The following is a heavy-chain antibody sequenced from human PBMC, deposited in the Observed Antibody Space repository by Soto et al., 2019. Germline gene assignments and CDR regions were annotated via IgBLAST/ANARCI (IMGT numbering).Heavy chain of an antibody. CDR3: ARTTRFRPTYSSGWYDY. J-gene: IGHJ4*02. CDR2: TYYRSKWYN. V-gene: IGHV6-1*01. D-gene: IGHD6-19*01. Sequence: SQTLSLTCAISGDSVSSNSAAWNWIRQSPSRGLEWLGRTYYRSKWYNDYAVSVKSRITINPDTSKNQFSLQLNSVTPEDTAVYYCARTTRFRPTYSSGWYDYWGQGTLVTVSS. CDR1: GDSVSSNSAA.